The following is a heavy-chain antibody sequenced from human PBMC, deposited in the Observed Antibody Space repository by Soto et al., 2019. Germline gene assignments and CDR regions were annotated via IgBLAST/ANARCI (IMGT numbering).Heavy chain of an antibody. CDR3: ARQHSSSAETFDY. J-gene: IGHJ4*02. D-gene: IGHD6-6*01. V-gene: IGHV4-59*08. CDR2: IYYSGST. CDR1: GGSISSYY. Sequence: QVQLQESGPGLVKPSETLSLTCTVSGGSISSYYWSWIRQPPGKGLEWIGYIYYSGSTHYNPSLKSRVTISVDTSKNQFSLKLSSVTAADTAVYYCARQHSSSAETFDYWGQGTLVTVSS.